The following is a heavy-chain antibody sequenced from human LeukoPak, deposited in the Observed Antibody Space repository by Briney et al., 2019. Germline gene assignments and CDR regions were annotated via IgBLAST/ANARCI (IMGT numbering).Heavy chain of an antibody. V-gene: IGHV4/OR15-8*01. CDR2: IYGSGRA. CDR1: GGSINSDYW. D-gene: IGHD3-3*01. Sequence: SSETLSLTCVVSGGSINSDYWWSWVRQPPGKGLEWIGEIYGSGRADYNPSLESRVTISRDTSRNHFSLMLRSVTVADTAVYYCARHYHFWSPYNYWGQGILVTVSS. CDR3: ARHYHFWSPYNY. J-gene: IGHJ1*01.